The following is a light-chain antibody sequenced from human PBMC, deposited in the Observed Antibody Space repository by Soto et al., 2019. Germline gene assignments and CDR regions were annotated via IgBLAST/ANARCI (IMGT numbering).Light chain of an antibody. J-gene: IGLJ3*02. V-gene: IGLV2-11*01. CDR2: DVS. CDR3: CSYAGSYTWV. CDR1: GSDVGGYNY. Sequence: QSALTQPASVSGSPGQSIAISCTGSGSDVGGYNYVSWYQQHPGKAPKLIIYDVSKRPSGVPDRFSGSKSGNTASLTISGLQAEDEADYYCCSYAGSYTWVFGGGTKLTVL.